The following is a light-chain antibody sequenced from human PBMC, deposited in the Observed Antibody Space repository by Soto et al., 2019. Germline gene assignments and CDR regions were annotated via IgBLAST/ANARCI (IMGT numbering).Light chain of an antibody. CDR2: DAS. V-gene: IGKV3-20*01. CDR3: QQYVSSPWA. Sequence: EILLTQSPATLSVSPGDRATLSCRASQTVSSNLAWYQQKPGQSPRLLIHDASRRATGIPDRFTGSGSGTDFTLTISRLEPEDFAVYYCQQYVSSPWAFGQGTKVDIK. J-gene: IGKJ1*01. CDR1: QTVSSN.